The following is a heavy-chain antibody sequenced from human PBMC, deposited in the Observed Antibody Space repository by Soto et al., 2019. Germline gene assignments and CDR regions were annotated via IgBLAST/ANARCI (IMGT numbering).Heavy chain of an antibody. D-gene: IGHD3-22*01. Sequence: PGESLKISCKGSGYSFPSYWISWVRQMPGKGLEWMGRIDPSDSYTNYSPSFRGHVTISADKSISTAYLQWSSLKASDTAMYYCAKHRHYYDSGAYFSYFDYWGQGSLVTVSS. CDR1: GYSFPSYW. V-gene: IGHV5-10-1*01. J-gene: IGHJ4*02. CDR2: IDPSDSYT. CDR3: AKHRHYYDSGAYFSYFDY.